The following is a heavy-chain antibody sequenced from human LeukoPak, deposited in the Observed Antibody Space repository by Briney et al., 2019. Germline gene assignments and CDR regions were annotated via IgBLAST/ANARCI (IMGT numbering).Heavy chain of an antibody. CDR1: AASISNYY. CDR2: ISTSGST. V-gene: IGHV4-4*09. J-gene: IGHJ4*02. Sequence: SETLSLTCAVSAASISNYYWSSIRQAPGKGLEWIGYISTSGSTNYNPSLKSRVSISLDTSKNRFSLNLNFVTAADTAVYYCASPRSGYRYTFDYWGQGALVTVSS. CDR3: ASPRSGYRYTFDY. D-gene: IGHD3-22*01.